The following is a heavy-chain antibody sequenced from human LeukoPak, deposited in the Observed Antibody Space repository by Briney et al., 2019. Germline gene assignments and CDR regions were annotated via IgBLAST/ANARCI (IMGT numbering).Heavy chain of an antibody. CDR3: AKDRGYYYYYYMDV. D-gene: IGHD6-13*01. J-gene: IGHJ6*03. CDR1: GFTFSSYW. CDR2: IKHDGSEK. V-gene: IGHV3-7*01. Sequence: GGSLRLSCAASGFTFSSYWMTWVRQAPGKGLEWVANIKHDGSEKYYLDSVKGRFTISRDNAKNSLYLQMNSLRAEDTAVYYCAKDRGYYYYYYMDVWGKGTTVTISS.